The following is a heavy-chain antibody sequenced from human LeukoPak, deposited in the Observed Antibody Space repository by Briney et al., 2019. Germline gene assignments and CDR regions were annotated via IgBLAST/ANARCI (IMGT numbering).Heavy chain of an antibody. V-gene: IGHV3-21*01. CDR2: ISSSSSYI. J-gene: IGHJ1*01. CDR3: ASYGDSNDYFQH. CDR1: GFTFSSYS. D-gene: IGHD4-17*01. Sequence: GGSLRLSCAASGFTFSSYSMNWVRQAPGKGLEWVSSISSSSSYIYYADSVKGRFTISRDNAKNSLYLQMNSLRAEDTAVYYCASYGDSNDYFQHWGQGTLVTVSS.